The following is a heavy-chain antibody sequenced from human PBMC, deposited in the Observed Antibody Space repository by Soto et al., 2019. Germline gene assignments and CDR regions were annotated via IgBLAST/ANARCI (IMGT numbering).Heavy chain of an antibody. D-gene: IGHD6-6*01. V-gene: IGHV4-4*02. CDR3: ARAPLPLIAARGRWFDP. J-gene: IGHJ5*02. CDR2: IYHSGST. Sequence: SEALSLTCAVSGGSISSSNRWSWVRQPPGKGLEWIGEIYHSGSTNYNPSLKSRVAISVDKSKNQFSLKLSSVTAADTAVYYCARAPLPLIAARGRWFDPWGQGTLVTVSS. CDR1: GGSISSSNR.